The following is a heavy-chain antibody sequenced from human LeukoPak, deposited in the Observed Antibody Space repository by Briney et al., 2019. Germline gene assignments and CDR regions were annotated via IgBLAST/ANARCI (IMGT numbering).Heavy chain of an antibody. CDR2: INWNGGST. CDR3: ARYGSSQYYDYVWGSYRSDHYYYYGMDV. J-gene: IGHJ6*02. Sequence: GGSLRLSCAASGFTFDDYGMSWVRQAPGKGLEWVSGINWNGGSTGYADSVKGRFTISRDNAKNSLYLQMNSLRAEDTALYHCARYGSSQYYDYVWGSYRSDHYYYYGMDVWGQGTTVTVSS. V-gene: IGHV3-20*01. D-gene: IGHD3-16*02. CDR1: GFTFDDYG.